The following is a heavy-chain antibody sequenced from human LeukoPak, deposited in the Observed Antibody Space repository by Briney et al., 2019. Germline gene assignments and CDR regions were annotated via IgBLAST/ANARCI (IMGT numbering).Heavy chain of an antibody. CDR2: ISSSSSYI. J-gene: IGHJ4*02. CDR3: ARDSPHYYDSSGYYSLPFDY. CDR1: GFTFSSYS. D-gene: IGHD3-22*01. Sequence: GGSLRLSCAASGFTFSSYSMNWVRQAPGEGLEWVSSISSSSSYIYYADSVKGRFTISRDNAKNSLYLQMNSLRAEDTAVYYCARDSPHYYDSSGYYSLPFDYWGQGTLVTVSS. V-gene: IGHV3-21*01.